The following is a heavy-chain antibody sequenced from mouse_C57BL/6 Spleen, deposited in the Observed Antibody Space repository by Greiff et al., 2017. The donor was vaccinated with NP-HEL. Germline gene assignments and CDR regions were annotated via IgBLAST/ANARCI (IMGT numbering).Heavy chain of an antibody. V-gene: IGHV1-76*01. D-gene: IGHD2-3*01. J-gene: IGHJ4*01. Sequence: LVESGAELVRPGASVKLSCKASGYTFTDYYINWVKQRPGQGLEWIARIYPGSGNTYYNEKFKGKATLTAEKSSSTAYMQLSSLTSEDSAVYFCASYDGYYPYAMDYWGQGTSVTVSS. CDR2: IYPGSGNT. CDR1: GYTFTDYY. CDR3: ASYDGYYPYAMDY.